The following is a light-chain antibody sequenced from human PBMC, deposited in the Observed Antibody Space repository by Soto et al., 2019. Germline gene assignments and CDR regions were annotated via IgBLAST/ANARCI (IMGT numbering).Light chain of an antibody. J-gene: IGKJ1*01. V-gene: IGKV1-39*01. CDR2: AAF. CDR1: QAIMTY. CDR3: QQSYVTPWT. Sequence: DIQMTQSPFSLSASVGDTVTVTCRTSQAIMTYLNWYQHRPGQAPKLLIFAAFKLEGGVPSRFSGSGSGTDFTLTITNLQPEDFAVYFCQQSYVTPWTFGQGTKV.